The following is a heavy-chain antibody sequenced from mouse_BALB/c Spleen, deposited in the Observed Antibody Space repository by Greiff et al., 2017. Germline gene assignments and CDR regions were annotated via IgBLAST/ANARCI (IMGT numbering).Heavy chain of an antibody. V-gene: IGHV14-3*02. Sequence: EVKLMESGAELVKPGASVKLSCTASGFNIKDTYMHWVKQRPEQGLEWIGRIDPANGNTKYDPKFQGKATITADTSSNTAYLQLSSLTSEDTAVYYCARDGNYDYWGQGTTLTVSS. D-gene: IGHD2-1*01. CDR2: IDPANGNT. CDR1: GFNIKDTY. CDR3: ARDGNYDY. J-gene: IGHJ2*01.